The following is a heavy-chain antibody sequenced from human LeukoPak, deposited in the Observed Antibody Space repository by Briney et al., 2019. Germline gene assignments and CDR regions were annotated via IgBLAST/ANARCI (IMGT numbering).Heavy chain of an antibody. V-gene: IGHV3-30*03. CDR1: GFTFNIYG. J-gene: IGHJ4*02. Sequence: PGGSLRLSCAASGFTFNIYGMSWVRQAPGKGLEWVAVISYDGSNKYYADSVKGRFTISRDNSKNTLYLQMNSLRAEDTAVYYCARELDGVPAAVDYWGQGTLVTVSS. CDR2: ISYDGSNK. D-gene: IGHD2-2*01. CDR3: ARELDGVPAAVDY.